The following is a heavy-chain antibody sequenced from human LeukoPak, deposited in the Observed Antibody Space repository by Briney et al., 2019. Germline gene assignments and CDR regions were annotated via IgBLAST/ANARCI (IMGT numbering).Heavy chain of an antibody. CDR3: ARAKPKNMVRGLIMRRESRYYFDY. Sequence: GGSLRLSCTVSGFTVSSDSMSWVRQAPGKGLEWVSFIYSGGSTHYSDSVKGRFTISRDNSKNTLYLQMNSLRAEDTAVYYCARAKPKNMVRGLIMRRESRYYFDYWGQGTLVTVSS. V-gene: IGHV3-53*01. D-gene: IGHD3-10*01. CDR2: IYSGGST. J-gene: IGHJ4*02. CDR1: GFTVSSDS.